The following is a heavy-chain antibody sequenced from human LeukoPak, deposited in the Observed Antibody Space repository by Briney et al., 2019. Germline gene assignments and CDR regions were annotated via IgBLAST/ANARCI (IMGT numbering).Heavy chain of an antibody. CDR2: ISAYNGNT. CDR3: ARQLGYCSSTSCSDFDY. J-gene: IGHJ4*02. Sequence: GASVKVSCKASGYTFTSYGISWVRQAPGQGLEWMGWISAYNGNTNYAQKLQGRVTMTTDTSTSTAYMELRSLRSDDTAVYYCARQLGYCSSTSCSDFDYWGQGTLVTVSS. D-gene: IGHD2-2*01. CDR1: GYTFTSYG. V-gene: IGHV1-18*01.